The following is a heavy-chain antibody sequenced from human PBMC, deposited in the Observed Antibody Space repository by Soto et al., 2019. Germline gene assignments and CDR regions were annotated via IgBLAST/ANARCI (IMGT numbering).Heavy chain of an antibody. Sequence: GGSLRLSCAASGFTFSSYAMHWVRQAPGKGLEWVAVISYDGSNKYYADSVKGRFTISRDNSKNTLYLQMNSLRAEDTAVYYCARPMIVVVITPYDAFDIWGQGTMVTVSS. CDR2: ISYDGSNK. D-gene: IGHD3-22*01. V-gene: IGHV3-30-3*01. CDR1: GFTFSSYA. CDR3: ARPMIVVVITPYDAFDI. J-gene: IGHJ3*02.